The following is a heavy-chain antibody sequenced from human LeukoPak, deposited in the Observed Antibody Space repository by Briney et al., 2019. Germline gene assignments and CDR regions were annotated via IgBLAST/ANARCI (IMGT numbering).Heavy chain of an antibody. J-gene: IGHJ4*02. Sequence: GGPLRLSCAASGFTFSDYYMSWIRQAPGKGLEWVSYISSISTYTNYADSRKGRFTISRDNSKKTLYLQMNRLRAEDTAIYYCARKYYHVFDYWGQGTLVTVSS. CDR3: ARKYYHVFDY. V-gene: IGHV3-11*03. D-gene: IGHD1-26*01. CDR1: GFTFSDYY. CDR2: ISSISTYT.